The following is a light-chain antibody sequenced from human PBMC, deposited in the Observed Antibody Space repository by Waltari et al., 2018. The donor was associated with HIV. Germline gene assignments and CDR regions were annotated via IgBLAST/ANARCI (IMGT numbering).Light chain of an antibody. V-gene: IGLV2-14*01. CDR3: SSYSPRDSVV. CDR2: EVS. CDR1: TSDMRSLNF. J-gene: IGLJ3*02. Sequence: HSVLTQPASVSGSPGQSITISCSGPTSDMRSLNFVSWYQQSPGRAPKLIIFEVSSRPSVISDRFSGSKSGDTASLTISALRTEDEADYFCSSYSPRDSVVFGGGTKVTVL.